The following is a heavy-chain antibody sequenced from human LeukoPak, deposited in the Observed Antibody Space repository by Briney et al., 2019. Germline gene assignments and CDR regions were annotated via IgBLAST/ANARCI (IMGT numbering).Heavy chain of an antibody. V-gene: IGHV1-69*13. D-gene: IGHD2-2*01. CDR3: ARGGGVPAATSSYYYYYMDV. CDR1: GGTFSSYA. J-gene: IGHJ6*03. CDR2: IIPIFGTA. Sequence: SVKVSCKASGGTFSSYAISWVRQAPGQGLELMGGIIPIFGTANYAQKFQGRVTITADESTSTAYMELSSLRSEDTAVYYCARGGGVPAATSSYYYYYMDVWGKGTTVTVSS.